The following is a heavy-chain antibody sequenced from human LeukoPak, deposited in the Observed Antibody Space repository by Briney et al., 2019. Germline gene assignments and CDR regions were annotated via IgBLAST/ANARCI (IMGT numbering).Heavy chain of an antibody. CDR2: INPNNDGT. CDR1: GYTFTAYY. Sequence: ASVKVSCKASGYTFTAYYIHWVRQAPGQGLEWMGWINPNNDGTRYIQKFQGRVTMTRDTSISTAYMELSSLTFDDTAVYYCARGLKTDGVYWGQGTLVTVSS. CDR3: ARGLKTDGVY. J-gene: IGHJ4*02. D-gene: IGHD2-8*01. V-gene: IGHV1-2*02.